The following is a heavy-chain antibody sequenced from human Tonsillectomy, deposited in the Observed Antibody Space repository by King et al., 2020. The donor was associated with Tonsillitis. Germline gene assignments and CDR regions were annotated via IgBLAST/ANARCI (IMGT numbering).Heavy chain of an antibody. V-gene: IGHV1-18*01. CDR2: ISAYNGNT. Sequence: QLVQSGAEVKKPGASVKVSCKASGYTFTSYGISWVRQAPGQGLEWMGWISAYNGNTNYAQNLQGRVTMTTDTSTRTASMELRSLRSDDTAGYYCARDRGYSSSWYDCWGQGTLVTVSS. CDR1: GYTFTSYG. CDR3: ARDRGYSSSWYDC. J-gene: IGHJ5*01. D-gene: IGHD6-13*01.